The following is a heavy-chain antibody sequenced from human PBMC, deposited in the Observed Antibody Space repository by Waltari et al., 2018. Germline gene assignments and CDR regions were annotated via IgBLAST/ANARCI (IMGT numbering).Heavy chain of an antibody. Sequence: EVQLVESGGGLVQPGGSLRLSCAASGFTFSSYWMSWVRQAPGKGLEWGANIKEDGSKKYYGESVKDRFTISRDNAKNSLYLQMNSLRDEDTAVYYCARRGTPVTTFSLVDDYWGQGTLVTVSS. CDR3: ARRGTPVTTFSLVDDY. D-gene: IGHD4-17*01. V-gene: IGHV3-7*04. CDR2: IKEDGSKK. CDR1: GFTFSSYW. J-gene: IGHJ4*02.